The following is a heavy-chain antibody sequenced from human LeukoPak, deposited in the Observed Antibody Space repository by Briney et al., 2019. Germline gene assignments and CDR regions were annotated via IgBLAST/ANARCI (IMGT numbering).Heavy chain of an antibody. CDR1: NGSINSNNYY. J-gene: IGHJ6*02. CDR3: ARASYYYYGLDV. CDR2: IYYSGST. Sequence: PSETLPLTCTVSNGSINSNNYYWTWIRQPPGKDLEWIGYIYYSGSTYYNPSLKSRISISIDTSKNQFSLNLTSVTAADTALYYCARASYYYYGLDVWGQGTTVTVSS. V-gene: IGHV4-30-4*01.